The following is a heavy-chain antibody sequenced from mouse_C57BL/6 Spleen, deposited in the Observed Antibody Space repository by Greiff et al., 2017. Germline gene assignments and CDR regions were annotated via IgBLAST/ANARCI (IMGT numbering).Heavy chain of an antibody. Sequence: VQLQQSGAELVRPGASVKLSCTASGFNIKDDYMHWVKQRPEQGLEWIGWIDPENGDTEYASKFQGKATITADTSSNTAYLQLSSLTSEDTAVYYCTDDGYYPYAMDYWGPGTSVTVSS. J-gene: IGHJ4*01. CDR2: IDPENGDT. CDR3: TDDGYYPYAMDY. D-gene: IGHD2-3*01. CDR1: GFNIKDDY. V-gene: IGHV14-4*01.